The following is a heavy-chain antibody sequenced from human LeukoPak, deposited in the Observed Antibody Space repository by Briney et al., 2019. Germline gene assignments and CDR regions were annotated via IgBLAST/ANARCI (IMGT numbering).Heavy chain of an antibody. D-gene: IGHD4-17*01. J-gene: IGHJ4*02. CDR1: GFTFSSYW. CDR2: INSDGSST. V-gene: IGHV3-74*01. CDR3: ARRGLNYRFDY. Sequence: GGSLRLSCAASGFTFSSYWMHWVRQAPGKGLVWVSRINSDGSSTSYADSVKGRFTISRGNAKNTLYLQMNSLRAEDTAVYYCARRGLNYRFDYWGQGTLVTVSS.